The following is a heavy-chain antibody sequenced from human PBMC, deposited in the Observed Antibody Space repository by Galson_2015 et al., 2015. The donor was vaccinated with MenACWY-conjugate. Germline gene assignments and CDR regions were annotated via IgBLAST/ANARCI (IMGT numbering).Heavy chain of an antibody. J-gene: IGHJ4*02. Sequence: SVKVSCKASGYTFTSYAMHWVRQAPGQRLEWMGWINAGNGNTKYSQKFQGRVTITRDTSASTAYMELSSLRSEDTAVYYCASGRWERDILTGYDYWGQGTLVTVSS. CDR2: INAGNGNT. D-gene: IGHD3-9*01. CDR1: GYTFTSYA. CDR3: ASGRWERDILTGYDY. V-gene: IGHV1-3*01.